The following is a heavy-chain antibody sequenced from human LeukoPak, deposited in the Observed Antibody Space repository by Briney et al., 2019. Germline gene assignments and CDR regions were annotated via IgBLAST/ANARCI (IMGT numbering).Heavy chain of an antibody. CDR1: GFTFGDYA. CDR3: TLLWFGELPDY. CDR2: IGSKAYGGTT. V-gene: IGHV3-49*04. D-gene: IGHD3-10*01. Sequence: GGSLRLSCTASGFTFGDYAMSWVRQAPGKGLEWVGFIGSKAYGGTTEYAASVKGRFTISRDDSKSIAYLQMNSLKTEDTAVYYCTLLWFGELPDYWGQGTLVTVSS. J-gene: IGHJ4*02.